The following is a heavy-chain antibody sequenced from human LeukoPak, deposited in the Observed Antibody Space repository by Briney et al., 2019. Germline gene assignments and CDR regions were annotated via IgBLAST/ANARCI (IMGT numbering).Heavy chain of an antibody. CDR1: GGTFSSYA. Sequence: SVKVSCKASGGTFSSYAISWVRQAPGQGLEWMGRIIPIFGTANCALKFQGRVTITTDESTSTAYMELSSLRSEDTAVYYCARGRYCGGDCYWDWGQGTLVTVSS. CDR3: ARGRYCGGDCYWD. V-gene: IGHV1-69*05. D-gene: IGHD2-21*02. J-gene: IGHJ4*02. CDR2: IIPIFGTA.